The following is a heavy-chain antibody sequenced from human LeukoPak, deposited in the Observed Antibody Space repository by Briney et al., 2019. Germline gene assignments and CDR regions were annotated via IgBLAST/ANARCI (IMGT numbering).Heavy chain of an antibody. CDR3: ARGHCTNGVCHNWFDP. CDR1: GYIFTGYY. D-gene: IGHD2-8*01. CDR2: INPNSCGT. V-gene: IGHV1-2*04. Sequence: ASVKVSCKASGYIFTGYYMHWVRQAPGQGLEWMGWINPNSCGTNYAQKFQGWVTMTRDTSISTAYMELSRLRSDDTAVYYCARGHCTNGVCHNWFDPWGQGTLVTVSS. J-gene: IGHJ5*02.